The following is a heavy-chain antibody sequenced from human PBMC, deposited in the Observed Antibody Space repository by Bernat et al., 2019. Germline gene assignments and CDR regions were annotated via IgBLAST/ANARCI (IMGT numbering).Heavy chain of an antibody. CDR2: TYYRSKWYN. CDR1: GDSVSTNTAA. D-gene: IGHD2-2*01. Sequence: QVQLQQSGPGLVRTSQTLSLTCVISGDSVSTNTAAWNWIRQSPSRGLEWLGRTYYRSKWYNDYAVSVQGRITINPDTSKNQFSLQLKSVTPDDTAVYYCVRDRLVVGPPADFYYYYGMDVWGQGTTVTVSS. V-gene: IGHV6-1*01. CDR3: VRDRLVVGPPADFYYYYGMDV. J-gene: IGHJ6*02.